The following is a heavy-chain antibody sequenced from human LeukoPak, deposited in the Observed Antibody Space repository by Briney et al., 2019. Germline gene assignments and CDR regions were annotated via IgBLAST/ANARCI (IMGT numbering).Heavy chain of an antibody. V-gene: IGHV4-30-2*01. CDR3: ARALYSSGWLLYGMDV. CDR1: GGSISSGGYS. CDR2: IYHSGST. D-gene: IGHD6-19*01. J-gene: IGHJ6*04. Sequence: SQTLSLTCAVSGGSISSGGYSWSWIRQPPGKGLEWIGYIYHSGSTYYNPSLMSRVTISVDRSKNQFSLKLSSVTAADTAVYYCARALYSSGWLLYGMDVWGKGTTVTVSS.